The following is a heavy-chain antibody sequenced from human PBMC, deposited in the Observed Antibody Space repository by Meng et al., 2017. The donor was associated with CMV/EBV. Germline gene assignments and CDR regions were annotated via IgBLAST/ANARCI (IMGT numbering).Heavy chain of an antibody. J-gene: IGHJ4*02. CDR1: GFTFGDYA. Sequence: ESLKISCTASGFTFGDYAMSWIRQPPGKGLEWIGEINHSGSTNYNPSLKSRVTISVDTSMKQFSLKLNSVTAADTAVYFCARTMIVSPGSLDYWGQGTLVTVSS. V-gene: IGHV4-34*01. CDR3: ARTMIVSPGSLDY. D-gene: IGHD3-22*01. CDR2: INHSGST.